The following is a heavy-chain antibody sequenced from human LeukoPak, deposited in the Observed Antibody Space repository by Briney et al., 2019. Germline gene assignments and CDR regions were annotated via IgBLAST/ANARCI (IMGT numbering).Heavy chain of an antibody. J-gene: IGHJ4*02. CDR3: ARGAGDWVH. CDR2: IYYSGST. Sequence: SETLSLTCTVSGGSISSYCWSWIRQPPGKGLEWIGYIYYSGSTNYNPSLKSRVTISVDTSKNQFSLKLSSVTAADTAVYYCARGAGDWVHWGQGTLVTVSS. D-gene: IGHD7-27*01. CDR1: GGSISSYC. V-gene: IGHV4-59*01.